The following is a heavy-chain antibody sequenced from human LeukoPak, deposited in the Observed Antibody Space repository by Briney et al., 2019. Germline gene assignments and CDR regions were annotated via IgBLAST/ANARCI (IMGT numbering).Heavy chain of an antibody. CDR2: INPNSGDT. D-gene: IGHD2-2*01. CDR1: EYTFTGYH. CDR3: ARDYCSSTSCLFDY. J-gene: IGHJ4*02. Sequence: ASVKVSCKASEYTFTGYHMHWERQAPGQGLEWMGRINPNSGDTNYAQKFQGRVTMTRDTSISTAYMELSRLRSDDTAVYYCARDYCSSTSCLFDYWGRGTLVTVSS. V-gene: IGHV1-2*06.